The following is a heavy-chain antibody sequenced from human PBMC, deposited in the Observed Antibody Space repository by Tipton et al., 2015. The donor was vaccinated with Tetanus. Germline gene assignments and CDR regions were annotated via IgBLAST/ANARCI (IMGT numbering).Heavy chain of an antibody. V-gene: IGHV3-48*04. J-gene: IGHJ4*02. D-gene: IGHD6-25*01. Sequence: SLRLSCEASGFIFSTYNMNWVRQAPGKGLEWLSYHSASVLTKKYADSVKGRFTISRDNAKNSLYLQMDSLRAEDTAVYYCASGSALDYWGQGVLVTVSS. CDR3: ASGSALDY. CDR1: GFIFSTYN. CDR2: HSASVLTK.